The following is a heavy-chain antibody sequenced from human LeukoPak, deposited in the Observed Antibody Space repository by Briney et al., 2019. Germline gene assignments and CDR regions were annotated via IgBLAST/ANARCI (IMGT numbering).Heavy chain of an antibody. Sequence: GASVKVSCKASGYTFTGYYIHWVRQAPGQGLEWMGWINPNSGGTNYAQKFQGRVTMTRDTSISTAYMELSRLRSDDTAVYYCARVGDYDILTGYFLLWGQGTLVTVSS. CDR3: ARVGDYDILTGYFLL. D-gene: IGHD3-9*01. CDR2: INPNSGGT. V-gene: IGHV1-2*02. CDR1: GYTFTGYY. J-gene: IGHJ4*02.